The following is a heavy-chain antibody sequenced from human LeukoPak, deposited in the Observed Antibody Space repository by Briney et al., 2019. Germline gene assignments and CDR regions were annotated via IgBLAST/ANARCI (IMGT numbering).Heavy chain of an antibody. D-gene: IGHD4-23*01. CDR3: ARGILVRPSVANNWFDP. Sequence: PSETLSLTCTVSGGSISSSSYYWGWIRQPPGKGLEWIGSIYYSGSTYYNPSLKSRVTISVDTSKNQFSLKLSSVTAADTAVYYCARGILVRPSVANNWFDPWGQGTLVTVSS. CDR1: GGSISSSSYY. V-gene: IGHV4-39*07. J-gene: IGHJ5*02. CDR2: IYYSGST.